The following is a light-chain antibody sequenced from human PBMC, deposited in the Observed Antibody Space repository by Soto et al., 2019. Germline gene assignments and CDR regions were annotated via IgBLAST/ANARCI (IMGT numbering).Light chain of an antibody. V-gene: IGLV1-51*01. J-gene: IGLJ2*01. CDR2: DNN. CDR3: GTWDFGRSTVV. CDR1: SFNIGNNY. Sequence: QSVLTQPPSVSATPGQKVTISCSGSSFNIGNNYVSWYQQLPGTAPKLLIYDNNKRPSGIPDRFSGSKSVTSATLDITGLQTGDEADYYCGTWDFGRSTVVVGEGTKLTVL.